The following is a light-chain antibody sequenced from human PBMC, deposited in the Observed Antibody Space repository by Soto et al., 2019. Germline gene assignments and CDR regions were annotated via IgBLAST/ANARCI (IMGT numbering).Light chain of an antibody. CDR3: QQFGSSVT. V-gene: IGKV3-20*01. J-gene: IGKJ5*01. Sequence: EMVLTQSPGTLSLSPGERATLPCRASQSVSNNYLAWYQQKPGQAPRLLIYGASNRATGIPDRFSGSGSGTDFTLTISSLEPEDFAVYYCQQFGSSVTFGQGTRLEIK. CDR2: GAS. CDR1: QSVSNNY.